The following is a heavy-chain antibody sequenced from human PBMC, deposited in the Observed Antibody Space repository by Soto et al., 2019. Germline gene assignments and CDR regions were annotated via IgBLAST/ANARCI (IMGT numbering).Heavy chain of an antibody. CDR1: GASITGSYW. Sequence: SETLSLTCAVSGASITGSYWWSWVRQPPGKGLEWIGEIYHSGSTNYNPSLKSRVTISVDTSKNQFSLKLSSVTAADTAVYYCARDPQLATMTWYAFDIWGQGTMVT. J-gene: IGHJ3*02. D-gene: IGHD6-13*01. CDR3: ARDPQLATMTWYAFDI. V-gene: IGHV4-4*02. CDR2: IYHSGST.